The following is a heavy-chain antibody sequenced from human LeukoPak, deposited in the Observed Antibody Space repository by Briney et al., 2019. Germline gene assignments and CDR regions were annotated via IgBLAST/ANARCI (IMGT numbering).Heavy chain of an antibody. CDR1: GYTFTSYG. Sequence: ASVTVSCKASGYTFTSYGISWVRQAPGRGLEWMGWISAYNGNTNYAQKLQGRVTITTDTSTSTAYMELRSLRSDDTAVYYCARFSPTDSSEDYWGQGTLVTVSS. D-gene: IGHD3-22*01. J-gene: IGHJ4*02. CDR2: ISAYNGNT. CDR3: ARFSPTDSSEDY. V-gene: IGHV1-18*01.